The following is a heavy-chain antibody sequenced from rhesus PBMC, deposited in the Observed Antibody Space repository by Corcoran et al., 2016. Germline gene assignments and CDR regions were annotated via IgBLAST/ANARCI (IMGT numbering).Heavy chain of an antibody. CDR1: GGSISGYYQ. CDR3: ARYQESGAWGALAY. D-gene: IGHD1-44*02. V-gene: IGHV4-73*01. CDR2: ISGNSPNT. J-gene: IGHJ4*01. Sequence: QVQLQQWGEGLVKPSETLSLTCAVYGGSISGYYQWNWIRQSPGKGLEWIGCISGNSPNTHYNPSPKSRVTLSKDTSRNHSSLKDHSVTAADTGVYFCARYQESGAWGALAYWGQGVPVTVSS.